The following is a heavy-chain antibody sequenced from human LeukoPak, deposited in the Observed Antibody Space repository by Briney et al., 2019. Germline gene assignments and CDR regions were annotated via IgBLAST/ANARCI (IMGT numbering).Heavy chain of an antibody. D-gene: IGHD3-10*01. Sequence: GVSLRLSCAASGFTVSAYAMAWVRQAPGKGLEWVSTIHDDNTYYADSVKGRFAISTDNSKSTLYLQMNSLRVEDTAVYFCAARKVRGVWFYLDYWGQGTLVTVSS. CDR3: AARKVRGVWFYLDY. V-gene: IGHV3-23*01. CDR1: GFTVSAYA. J-gene: IGHJ4*02. CDR2: IHDDNT.